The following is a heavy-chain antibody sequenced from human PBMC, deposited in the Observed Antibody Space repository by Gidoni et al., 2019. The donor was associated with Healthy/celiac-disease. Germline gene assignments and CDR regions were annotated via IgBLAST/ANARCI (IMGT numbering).Heavy chain of an antibody. V-gene: IGHV4-59*08. D-gene: IGHD3-3*01. CDR1: GGSISSYY. CDR2: IYYSGST. Sequence: QVQLQASGPGLVKPSETLSLTCTVSGGSISSYYWSWIRQPPGKGLEWIGYIYYSGSTNYNPSLKSRVTISVDTSKNQFSLKLSSVTAADTAVYYCARLRFYDFWSGYRHYDAFDIWGQGTMVTVSS. J-gene: IGHJ3*02. CDR3: ARLRFYDFWSGYRHYDAFDI.